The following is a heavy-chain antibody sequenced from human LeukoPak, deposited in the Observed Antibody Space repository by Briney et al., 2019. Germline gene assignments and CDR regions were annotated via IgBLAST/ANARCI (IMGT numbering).Heavy chain of an antibody. V-gene: IGHV1-18*01. CDR3: ARDSNWNDSPMIDY. J-gene: IGHJ4*02. D-gene: IGHD1-1*01. CDR1: GYTFTSYG. CDR2: ISAYNGNT. Sequence: ASVKVSCKASGYTFTSYGISWVRQAPGQGLEWMGWISAYNGNTNYAQKLQGRVTMTTGTSTSTAYMELRSLRSDDTAVYYCARDSNWNDSPMIDYWGQGTLVTVSS.